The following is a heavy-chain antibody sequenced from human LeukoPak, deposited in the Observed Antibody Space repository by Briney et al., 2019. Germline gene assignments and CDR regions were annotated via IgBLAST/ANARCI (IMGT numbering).Heavy chain of an antibody. CDR1: GGSISSGGSY. J-gene: IGHJ4*02. CDR3: ARVPYCSGGSCYPADY. V-gene: IGHV4-31*03. D-gene: IGHD2-15*01. CDR2: IYNSGNT. Sequence: SETLSLTCTVSGGSISSGGSYWSWIRQHPGKGLEWIGYIYNSGNTYYNPSLKSRVTISVDTSKNQFSLKLSSVTAADTAVYYCARVPYCSGGSCYPADYWGQGTLVTVSS.